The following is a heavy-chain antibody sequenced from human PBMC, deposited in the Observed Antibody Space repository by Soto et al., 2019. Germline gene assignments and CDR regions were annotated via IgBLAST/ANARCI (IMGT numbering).Heavy chain of an antibody. CDR1: GYTFSSYA. CDR3: ERVTYWYCISLYLLTHYYYYGMDV. CDR2: INAGYGNT. V-gene: IGHV1-3*01. Sequence: ASVKVSCKASGYTFSSYAMHWVRQAPGQRLEWMGWINAGYGNTKSSQKFQDRDTISRDTSASTAYMEQTRLRSEDTAVYYCERVTYWYCISLYLLTHYYYYGMDVWGQGTTVTVS. D-gene: IGHD6-13*01. J-gene: IGHJ6*02.